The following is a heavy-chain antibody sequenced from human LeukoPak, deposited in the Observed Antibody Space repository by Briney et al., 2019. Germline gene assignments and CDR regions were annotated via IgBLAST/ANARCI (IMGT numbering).Heavy chain of an antibody. CDR2: ISYDGSNK. V-gene: IGHV3-30-3*01. CDR1: GFTFSSYA. CDR3: ARSYYYDSSGYYTGNFDY. Sequence: GGSLRLSCAASGFTFSSYAMHWVRQAPGKGLEWVAVISYDGSNKYYADSVKGRFTISRDNSKNTLYLQMNSLRAEDTAVYYCARSYYYDSSGYYTGNFDYWGQGTLVTVSS. J-gene: IGHJ4*02. D-gene: IGHD3-22*01.